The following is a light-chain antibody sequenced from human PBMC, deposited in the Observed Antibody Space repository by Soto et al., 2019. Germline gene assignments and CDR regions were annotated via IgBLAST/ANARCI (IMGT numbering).Light chain of an antibody. CDR3: QQSYSTPFT. J-gene: IGKJ2*01. CDR1: QSISSY. CDR2: AAS. Sequence: DIQMTQSPSSLSASVGDRVTITCRASQSISSYLNWYQQKPGKAPNLLIYAASSLQSGVPSRFSGSGSGTDFTLTISSLQPEDFATYYCQQSYSTPFTFGQGTTLEIE. V-gene: IGKV1-39*01.